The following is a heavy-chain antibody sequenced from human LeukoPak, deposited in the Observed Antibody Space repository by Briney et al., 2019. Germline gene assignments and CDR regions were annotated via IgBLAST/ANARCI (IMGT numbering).Heavy chain of an antibody. D-gene: IGHD6-13*01. J-gene: IGHJ6*04. CDR3: ARGGRPGIQFRGFGMDV. V-gene: IGHV3-30*04. CDR2: VSYDGGNK. Sequence: GGSLRLSCAASGVTFSSYAMHWARQAPGKGLEWVAIVSYDGGNKYYADSVKGRFTISRDNSINTLYLQVSSLRAEDTAVYYCARGGRPGIQFRGFGMDVWGKGTTVTVSS. CDR1: GVTFSSYA.